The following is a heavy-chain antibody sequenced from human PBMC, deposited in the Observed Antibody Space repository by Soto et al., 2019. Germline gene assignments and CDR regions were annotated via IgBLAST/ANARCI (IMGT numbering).Heavy chain of an antibody. CDR1: GYTFISYV. CDR2: ISADNGNT. CDR3: ERGEVVTATSDLDY. Sequence: QVQLVQSGAEVKKPWASVKVSCKASGYTFISYVISWVRQAPGQGLEWMGWISADNGNTKYAEKFRGRVTMTTDTTTSTDYMELRSLRSDDTAGYYCERGEVVTATSDLDYCGQGTLVNVSS. D-gene: IGHD2-21*02. J-gene: IGHJ4*02. V-gene: IGHV1-18*01.